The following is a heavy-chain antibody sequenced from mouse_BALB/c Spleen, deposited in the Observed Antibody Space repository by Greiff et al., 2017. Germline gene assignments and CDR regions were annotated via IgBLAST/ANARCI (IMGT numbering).Heavy chain of an antibody. Sequence: VQLKQSGPGLVKPSQSLSLTCTVTGYSITSDYAWNWIRQFPGNKLEWMGYISYSGSTSYNPSLKSRISITRDTSKNQFFLQLNSVTTEDTATYYCARGGDYRYLYAMDYWGQGTSVTVSS. J-gene: IGHJ4*01. CDR3: ARGGDYRYLYAMDY. CDR2: ISYSGST. D-gene: IGHD2-14*01. V-gene: IGHV3-2*02. CDR1: GYSITSDYA.